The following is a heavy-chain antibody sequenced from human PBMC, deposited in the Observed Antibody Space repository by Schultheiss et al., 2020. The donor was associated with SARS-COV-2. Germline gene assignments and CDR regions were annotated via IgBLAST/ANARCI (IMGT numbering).Heavy chain of an antibody. J-gene: IGHJ3*02. CDR2: ISYDGSNK. CDR1: GFTFSSYG. V-gene: IGHV3-30*18. D-gene: IGHD1-26*01. Sequence: GGSLRLSCAASGFTFSSYGMHWVRQAPGKGLEWVAVISYDGSNKYYADSVKGRFTISRDNSKNTLYLQMNSLRAEDTAVYYCAKLPRYSGSYYGNTKILGAFDIWGQGTMVTVSS. CDR3: AKLPRYSGSYYGNTKILGAFDI.